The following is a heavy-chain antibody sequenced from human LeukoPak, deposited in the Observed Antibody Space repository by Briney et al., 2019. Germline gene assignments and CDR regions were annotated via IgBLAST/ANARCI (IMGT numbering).Heavy chain of an antibody. CDR3: AKVIGYDILTGYYGFDY. Sequence: GGSLRLSCAASGFTFSSYGMHWVRQAPGKGLEWVAVISYDGSNKYYADSVKGRLTISRDNSKNTLYLQMSRLRAEDTAVYYCAKVIGYDILTGYYGFDYWGQGTLVTVSS. V-gene: IGHV3-30*18. D-gene: IGHD3-9*01. CDR1: GFTFSSYG. CDR2: ISYDGSNK. J-gene: IGHJ4*02.